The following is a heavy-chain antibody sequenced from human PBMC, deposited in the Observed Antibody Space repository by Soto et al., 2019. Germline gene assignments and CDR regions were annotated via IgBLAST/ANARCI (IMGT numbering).Heavy chain of an antibody. Sequence: PGGSLRLSCAASGFTFRSYGMHWVRQAPGKGLEWVAIISFDGTNKYYPDSVKGRFTISRDKSKNTLYLQMNSLRVEDTAVYYCAKDRLANPPYYYFYYGMDVWGHGTTVTVSS. CDR1: GFTFRSYG. J-gene: IGHJ6*02. CDR3: AKDRLANPPYYYFYYGMDV. V-gene: IGHV3-30*18. CDR2: ISFDGTNK.